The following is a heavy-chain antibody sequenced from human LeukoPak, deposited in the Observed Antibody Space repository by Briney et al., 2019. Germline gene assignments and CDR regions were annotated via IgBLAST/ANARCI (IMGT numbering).Heavy chain of an antibody. J-gene: IGHJ4*02. Sequence: SETLSLTCTVSGGSISSYYWSWLRQPPGKGLEWIGYIYYSGSTNYNLSLKSRVTISVDTSKNQFSLKLSSVTAADTAVYYCARGLCSSTSCYLDYWGQGTLVTVSS. CDR2: IYYSGST. CDR3: ARGLCSSTSCYLDY. D-gene: IGHD2-2*01. CDR1: GGSISSYY. V-gene: IGHV4-59*12.